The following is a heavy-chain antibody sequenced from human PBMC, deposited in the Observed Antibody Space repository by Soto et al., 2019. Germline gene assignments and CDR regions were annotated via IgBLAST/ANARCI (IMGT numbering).Heavy chain of an antibody. J-gene: IGHJ4*02. CDR2: INPASGST. CDR1: GYTFTHYY. CDR3: ARELAAGAH. D-gene: IGHD6-25*01. V-gene: IGHV1-46*01. Sequence: QVQLVQSGAEVKKPGASVKLSCRTSGYTFTHYYIHWVRQAPGQGLAWLAIINPASGSTNYAQDFLGRVTLTMDTSTTTVYMELSGLRAEDPAIFYCARELAAGAHWGQGTLVTVSS.